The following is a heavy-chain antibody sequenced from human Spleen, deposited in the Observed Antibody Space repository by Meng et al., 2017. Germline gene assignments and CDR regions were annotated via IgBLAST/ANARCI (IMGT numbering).Heavy chain of an antibody. J-gene: IGHJ1*01. CDR3: ARAVAGFEYFQH. Sequence: QVQLVQSGAEVKKPGAPVKLSCKASGYTFTRYYMHWVRQAPGQGLEWMGIINPDGGSTIYAQNFQGRVTMTRDTSTNTVYMELSSLRFDDTAVYYCARAVAGFEYFQHWGQGTLVTVSS. CDR2: INPDGGST. V-gene: IGHV1-46*01. CDR1: GYTFTRYY. D-gene: IGHD6-19*01.